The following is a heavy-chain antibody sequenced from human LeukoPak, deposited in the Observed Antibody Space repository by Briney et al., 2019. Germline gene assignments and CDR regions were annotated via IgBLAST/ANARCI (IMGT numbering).Heavy chain of an antibody. Sequence: ASVKVSCNASAYTFTTYGTSWVRQAPGQGLERVGCINAYNGNTNYAQKLQGRVTMTTDTSTSTAYMELRSQTSDRTAVYYCASPRGSSGRGDFDYWGQGTLIIVSS. CDR2: INAYNGNT. D-gene: IGHD6-19*01. CDR1: AYTFTTYG. V-gene: IGHV1-18*01. CDR3: ASPRGSSGRGDFDY. J-gene: IGHJ4*02.